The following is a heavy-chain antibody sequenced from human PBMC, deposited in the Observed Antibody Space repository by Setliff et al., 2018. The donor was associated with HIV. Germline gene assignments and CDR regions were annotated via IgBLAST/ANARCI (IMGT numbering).Heavy chain of an antibody. CDR3: AREGGQGYSGSGSFYHRNFDL. V-gene: IGHV4-34*01. D-gene: IGHD3-10*01. J-gene: IGHJ2*01. CDR2: INQSGNT. CDR1: GGSLSGYY. Sequence: SETLSLTCAVYGGSLSGYYWSWVRQSPGRGLEWIGEINQSGNTNFNPSLKSRLIISVDTSKSKFSLKLTSVTAADTALYYCAREGGQGYSGSGSFYHRNFDLWGRGTRVTVS.